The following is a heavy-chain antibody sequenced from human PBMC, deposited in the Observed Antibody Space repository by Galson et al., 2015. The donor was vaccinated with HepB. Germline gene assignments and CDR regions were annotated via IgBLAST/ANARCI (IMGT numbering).Heavy chain of an antibody. CDR3: VAWNRDY. Sequence: SLRLSCAASGFTFSSYAMHWVRQAPGKGLEWVSRINSDGSGTTYTDSVKGRFSISRDNAKNTVYLQMNSLRVEDTAVYYCVAWNRDYWGQGTLVTVSS. D-gene: IGHD1-1*01. CDR2: INSDGSGT. J-gene: IGHJ4*02. CDR1: GFTFSSYA. V-gene: IGHV3-74*01.